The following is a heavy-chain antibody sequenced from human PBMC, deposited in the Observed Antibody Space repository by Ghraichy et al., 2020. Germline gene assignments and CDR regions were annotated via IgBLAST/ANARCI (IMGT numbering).Heavy chain of an antibody. CDR3: ARLPLWGSYYIGAFDI. J-gene: IGHJ3*02. CDR1: GGSISSSSYY. CDR2: IYYSGST. D-gene: IGHD1-26*01. V-gene: IGHV4-39*01. Sequence: SETLPLTCTVSGGSISSSSYYWGWIRQPPGKGLEWIGSIYYSGSTYYNPSLKSRVTISVDTSKNQFSLKLSSVTAADTAVYYCARLPLWGSYYIGAFDIWGQGTMVTVSS.